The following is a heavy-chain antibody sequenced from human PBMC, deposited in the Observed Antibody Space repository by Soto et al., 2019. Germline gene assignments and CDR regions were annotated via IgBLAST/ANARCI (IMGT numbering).Heavy chain of an antibody. Sequence: GGSLRLSCAASGFTFSSYAMHWVRQAPGKGLEWVAVISYDGSNKYYADSVKGRFTISRDNSKNTLYLQMNSLRAEDTAVYYCARDGHKGLRYFDWGPYYYYGMDVWGQGTTVTVSS. V-gene: IGHV3-30-3*01. J-gene: IGHJ6*02. CDR2: ISYDGSNK. CDR1: GFTFSSYA. CDR3: ARDGHKGLRYFDWGPYYYYGMDV. D-gene: IGHD3-9*01.